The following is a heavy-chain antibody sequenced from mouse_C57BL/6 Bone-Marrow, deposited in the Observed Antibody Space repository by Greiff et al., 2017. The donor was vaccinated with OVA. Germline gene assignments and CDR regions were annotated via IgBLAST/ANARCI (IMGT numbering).Heavy chain of an antibody. CDR2: INPYNGDT. D-gene: IGHD1-1*01. J-gene: IGHJ2*01. CDR3: ARDYGTLDY. Sequence: EVKLMESGPELVKPGDSVKISCKASGYSFTGYFMNWVMQSHGKSLEWIGRINPYNGDTFYNQKFKGKATLTVDKSSSTAHMELRSLTSEDSAVYYCARDYGTLDYWGQGTTLTVSS. V-gene: IGHV1-20*01. CDR1: GYSFTGYF.